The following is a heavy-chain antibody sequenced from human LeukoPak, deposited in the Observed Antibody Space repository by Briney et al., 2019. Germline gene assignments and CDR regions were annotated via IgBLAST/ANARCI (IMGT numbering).Heavy chain of an antibody. J-gene: IGHJ4*02. CDR1: GFTFSGSA. D-gene: IGHD1-26*01. CDR2: IRSKANSYAT. CDR3: TRSGMGATKPFDY. Sequence: PGGSLRLSCAASGFTFSGSAMHWARQASGKGLEWVGRIRSKANSYATAYAASVKGRFTISRDDSKNTAYLQMNSLKTEDTAVYYCTRSGMGATKPFDYWGQGTLVTVSS. V-gene: IGHV3-73*01.